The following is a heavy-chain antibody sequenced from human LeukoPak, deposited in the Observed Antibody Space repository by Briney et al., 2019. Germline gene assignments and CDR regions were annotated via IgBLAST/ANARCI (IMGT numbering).Heavy chain of an antibody. CDR3: ARGPLVVVTAISVSAFDI. CDR1: GGSISSGDYY. J-gene: IGHJ3*02. V-gene: IGHV4-30-4*01. Sequence: SETLSLTCTVSGGSISSGDYYWSWIRQPPGKGLEWIGYIYYSGSTYYNPSLKSRVTISVDTSKNQFSLKLSSVTAADTAVYYCARGPLVVVTAISVSAFDIWGQGTMVTVSS. D-gene: IGHD2-21*02. CDR2: IYYSGST.